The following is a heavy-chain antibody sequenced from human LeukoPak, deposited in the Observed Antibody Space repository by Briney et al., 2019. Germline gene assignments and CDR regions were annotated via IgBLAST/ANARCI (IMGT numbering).Heavy chain of an antibody. CDR2: ISSSGSAI. V-gene: IGHV3-48*04. J-gene: IGHJ4*02. CDR1: AFTFSSYS. Sequence: GSLRLSCAASAFTFSSYSMNWVRQAPGKGLEWISYISSSGSAIYYADSVKGRFTISRDNAKNSLYLQMNSLRAEDTAVYYCARDYNFDYWGQGTLVTVSS. CDR3: ARDYNFDY.